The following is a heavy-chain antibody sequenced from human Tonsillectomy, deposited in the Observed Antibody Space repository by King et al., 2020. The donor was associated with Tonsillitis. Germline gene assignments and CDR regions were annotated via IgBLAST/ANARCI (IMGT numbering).Heavy chain of an antibody. CDR1: GFTFSSYA. CDR2: ISNIDDIT. Sequence: VQLVESGGGLVQPGESLRLSCAASGFTFSSYAMSWVRQAPGKGLELVSGISNIDDITYYTDSVKGRFTISRDISKNTLYLLMTSLRAEDTAVYYCAKRFGAHSGAFDYWGQGTLVSVSS. V-gene: IGHV3-23*04. D-gene: IGHD4/OR15-4a*01. CDR3: AKRFGAHSGAFDY. J-gene: IGHJ4*02.